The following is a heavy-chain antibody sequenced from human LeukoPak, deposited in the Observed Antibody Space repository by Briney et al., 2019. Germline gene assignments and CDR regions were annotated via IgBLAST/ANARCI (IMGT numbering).Heavy chain of an antibody. CDR1: GGSISSYY. V-gene: IGHV4-59*08. J-gene: IGHJ5*02. CDR3: ARPVPSRLGWFDP. Sequence: SETLSLTCTVSGGSISSYYWSWIRQPPGKGLEWIGHIYYSGSTNYNPSLKSRVTISVDTSKNQFSLKLRSVTAADTAVYYCARPVPSRLGWFDPWGQGTLVTVSS. D-gene: IGHD1-1*01. CDR2: IYYSGST.